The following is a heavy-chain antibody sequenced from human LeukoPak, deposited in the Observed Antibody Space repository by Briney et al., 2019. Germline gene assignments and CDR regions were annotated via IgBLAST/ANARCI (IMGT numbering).Heavy chain of an antibody. J-gene: IGHJ4*02. CDR1: GGSISSPNYY. Sequence: PSVTLSLTCTVSGGSISSPNYYWGWVRQPPGKGLEWIGIIYYSGSTYYNPSLKSRVTISVDTSKNQFSRKLSSVTAADTAVYYCARHKLLYYYDSSGYYYDYWGQGTLVTVSS. D-gene: IGHD3-22*01. CDR2: IYYSGST. CDR3: ARHKLLYYYDSSGYYYDY. V-gene: IGHV4-39*01.